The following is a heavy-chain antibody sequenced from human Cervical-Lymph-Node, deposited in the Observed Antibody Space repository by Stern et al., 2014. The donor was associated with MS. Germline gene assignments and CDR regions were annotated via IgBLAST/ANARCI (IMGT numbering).Heavy chain of an antibody. Sequence: QVQLQQWGAGLLKPSETLSLSCSVSGGSLSGHFWAWVRQSPGKGLEWIGEIHPAGRTKYNPPLKSRVTISVDTSKSQFSLRLTSVTAADTGVYYCARHTGQGDYWYYALDVWGQGTTVTVSS. CDR1: GGSLSGHF. CDR2: IHPAGRT. D-gene: IGHD2/OR15-2a*01. J-gene: IGHJ6*02. CDR3: ARHTGQGDYWYYALDV. V-gene: IGHV4-34*01.